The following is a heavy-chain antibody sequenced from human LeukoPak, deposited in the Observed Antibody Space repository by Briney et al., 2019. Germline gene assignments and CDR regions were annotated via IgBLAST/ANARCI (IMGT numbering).Heavy chain of an antibody. V-gene: IGHV3-48*01. CDR3: ARGVSYEDS. D-gene: IGHD3-10*01. CDR2: ISSASSAI. Sequence: GGSLRLSCAASGLSFNDHSLNWVRHAPGKRLEWLSYISSASSAIDYADSVKDRFTISRDNAKNSLYLQMNSLRAEDTAIYYCARGVSYEDSWGQGTLVTVSS. J-gene: IGHJ4*02. CDR1: GLSFNDHS.